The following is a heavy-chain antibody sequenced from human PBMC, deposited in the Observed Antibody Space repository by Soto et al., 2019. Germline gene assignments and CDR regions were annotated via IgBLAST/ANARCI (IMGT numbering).Heavy chain of an antibody. CDR1: GFMFSKSG. CDR2: ISGSGRKT. J-gene: IGHJ4*02. CDR3: AKDGLRDSPSAIDY. Sequence: GGSLRLSCAASGFMFSKSGMTWVRQAAGKGLESVAHISGSGRKTYYTDSVKGRFTISRDNSKNTLFLQMNSLRDEDTAIYYCAKDGLRDSPSAIDYWGRGTRVTVSS. V-gene: IGHV3-23*01. D-gene: IGHD6-13*01.